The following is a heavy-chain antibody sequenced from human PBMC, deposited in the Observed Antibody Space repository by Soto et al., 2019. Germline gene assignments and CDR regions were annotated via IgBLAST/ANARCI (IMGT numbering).Heavy chain of an antibody. CDR3: ASALRFLEWLFWPS. CDR1: GGTFSSYA. Sequence: ASVKVSCKASGGTFSSYAISWVRQAPGQGLEWMGGIIPIFGTANYAQKFQGRVTITADESTSTAYMELSSLRSEDTAVYYCASALRFLEWLFWPSWGQGTLVTVSS. D-gene: IGHD3-3*01. V-gene: IGHV1-69*13. CDR2: IIPIFGTA. J-gene: IGHJ5*02.